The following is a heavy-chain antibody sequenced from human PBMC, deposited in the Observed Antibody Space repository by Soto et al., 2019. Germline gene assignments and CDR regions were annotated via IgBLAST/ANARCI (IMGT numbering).Heavy chain of an antibody. CDR3: ARSYYYGSGTLDYYYYGMDV. J-gene: IGHJ6*02. CDR1: GFTVSSNY. Sequence: EVQLVESGGGLVQPGGSLRLSCAASGFTVSSNYMSWVRQAPGKGLEWVSVIYSGGSTYYADSVKGRFTISRDNSKNTLYLKMNSLRAEDTAVYYCARSYYYGSGTLDYYYYGMDVWGQGTTVTVSS. CDR2: IYSGGST. D-gene: IGHD3-10*01. V-gene: IGHV3-66*01.